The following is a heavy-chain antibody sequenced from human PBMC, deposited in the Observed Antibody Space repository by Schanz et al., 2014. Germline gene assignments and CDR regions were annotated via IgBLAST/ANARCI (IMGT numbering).Heavy chain of an antibody. CDR3: VKGGTNTLDS. Sequence: QVQLVESGGGVVQPGGSLRLSCAASGFTFSNYGIHWVRQAPGKGLEWVAVIYYDGGLRFFADSVRGRVTISRDNSKNTLYLQMNSLRGDDTAIYYCVKGGTNTLDSWGQGTLVTVSS. J-gene: IGHJ4*02. V-gene: IGHV3-30*02. CDR2: IYYDGGLR. CDR1: GFTFSNYG.